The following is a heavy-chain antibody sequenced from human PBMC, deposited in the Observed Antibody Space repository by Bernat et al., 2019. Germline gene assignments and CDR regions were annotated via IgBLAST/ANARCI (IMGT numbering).Heavy chain of an antibody. V-gene: IGHV4-59*01. J-gene: IGHJ4*02. D-gene: IGHD2-15*01. CDR1: GGSISSYY. CDR3: ARDLGSGGGLDY. Sequence: QVQLQESGPGLVKPSETLSLTCTVSGGSISSYYWSWIRQPPGKGLDWIGYIYYSGSTKYNPSLKSRVTMSVDTSKDQLSLKLSSVTAADTAVYYCARDLGSGGGLDYWGQGTLVTVSS. CDR2: IYYSGST.